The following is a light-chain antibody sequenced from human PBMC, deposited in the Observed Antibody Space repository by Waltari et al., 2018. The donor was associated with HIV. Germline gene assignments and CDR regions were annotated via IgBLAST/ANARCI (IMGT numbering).Light chain of an antibody. Sequence: QSALTQPASVSGSPGQSITISCTGTSSDVGTYNLGSWYQQHPGKAPKLMIYEGSKRPSGVSNHFSGSKSGNTASLTISGLQAEDEADYYCCSYAGSSTWVFGGGTKLTVL. CDR1: SSDVGTYNL. CDR2: EGS. CDR3: CSYAGSSTWV. J-gene: IGLJ3*02. V-gene: IGLV2-23*01.